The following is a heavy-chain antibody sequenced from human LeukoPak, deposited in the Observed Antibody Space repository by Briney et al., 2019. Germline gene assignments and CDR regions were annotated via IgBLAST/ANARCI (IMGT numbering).Heavy chain of an antibody. J-gene: IGHJ6*02. CDR2: IKEDGSEK. Sequence: GGSLRLSCAASGFTFSRYWMTWVRQAPGKGLEWVANIKEDGSEKYSVDSVKGRFTISRDNAKNSMYLQMNSLRAEDTAVYYCARGTSRTGGDVWGRGTTVTVSS. CDR3: ARGTSRTGGDV. V-gene: IGHV3-7*01. D-gene: IGHD2-8*02. CDR1: GFTFSRYW.